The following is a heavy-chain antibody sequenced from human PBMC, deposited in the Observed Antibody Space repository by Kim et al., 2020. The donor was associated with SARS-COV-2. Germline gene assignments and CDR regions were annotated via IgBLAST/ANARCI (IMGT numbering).Heavy chain of an antibody. CDR2: INHSGTT. V-gene: IGHV4-34*01. CDR1: GTSFSGYY. Sequence: SETLSLTCAVSGTSFSGYYWNWIRQTPGKGLEWIGEINHSGTTNYNPSLKSRVTISVDTSKNQFSLKLSSVTAADTAVYRCARGNYDSSGYSYSYYYGMDVGGQGTTDTVAS. J-gene: IGHJ6*02. D-gene: IGHD3-22*01. CDR3: ARGNYDSSGYSYSYYYGMDV.